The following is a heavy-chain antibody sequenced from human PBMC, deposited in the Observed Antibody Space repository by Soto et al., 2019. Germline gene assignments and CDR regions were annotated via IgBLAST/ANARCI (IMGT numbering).Heavy chain of an antibody. CDR2: TYYRSKWYI. D-gene: IGHD6-19*01. J-gene: IGHJ4*02. V-gene: IGHV6-1*01. CDR3: ARVEAVSGGPFDY. Sequence: SQALSLTCAISGDIVSSNSAACNWIRQSPSRGLEWLGRTYYRSKWYIDYAVSVRGRITINPDTAKNQFSLQLNSVTPEDTAVYYCARVEAVSGGPFDYWGQGTLVTVSS. CDR1: GDIVSSNSAA.